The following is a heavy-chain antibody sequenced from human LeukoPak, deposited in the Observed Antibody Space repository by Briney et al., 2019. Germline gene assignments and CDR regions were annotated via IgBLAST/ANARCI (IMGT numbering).Heavy chain of an antibody. CDR3: ARNYVNWFDP. Sequence: GGSLRLSCAASGFTFSSYEMNWVRQAPGKGLEWVSYISSSGSTIYYADSVKGRFTISRDNAKNSLYLQMNSLRAEDTAVYYCARNYVNWFDPWGQGTLVTVSS. CDR1: GFTFSSYE. CDR2: ISSSGSTI. D-gene: IGHD3-16*01. V-gene: IGHV3-48*03. J-gene: IGHJ5*02.